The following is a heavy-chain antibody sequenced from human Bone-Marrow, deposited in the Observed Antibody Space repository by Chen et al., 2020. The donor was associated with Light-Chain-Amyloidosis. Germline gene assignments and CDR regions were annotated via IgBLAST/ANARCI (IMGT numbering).Heavy chain of an antibody. J-gene: IGHJ5*01. V-gene: IGHV3-74*01. Sequence: EVQLVESGGGSVQPGGSLGLPCAASGFTFRDHWIAWVRQAPGKGLVWVSHIHGDASGVSYADSVKGRFTISRDNARNTLYLQMNSLRAEDTAVYFCVRDLNEPFTGLYKGWFDSWGRGTQVTVSS. CDR3: VRDLNEPFTGLYKGWFDS. CDR2: IHGDASGV. CDR1: GFTFRDHW. D-gene: IGHD1-1*01.